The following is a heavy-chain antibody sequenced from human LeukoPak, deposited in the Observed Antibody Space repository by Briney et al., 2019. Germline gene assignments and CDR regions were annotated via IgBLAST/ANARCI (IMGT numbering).Heavy chain of an antibody. J-gene: IGHJ6*03. Sequence: GGSLRLSCAASGFTFNNYEMIWVRQAPGKGLQWVSYISSSGGTIYYADSVQGRFTISRDNAKNSLYLQMNSLRAEDTAVYYCARDLLWSGFYSRYYYMDVWGKGTTVTASS. CDR1: GFTFNNYE. CDR3: ARDLLWSGFYSRYYYMDV. V-gene: IGHV3-48*03. D-gene: IGHD3-3*01. CDR2: ISSSGGTI.